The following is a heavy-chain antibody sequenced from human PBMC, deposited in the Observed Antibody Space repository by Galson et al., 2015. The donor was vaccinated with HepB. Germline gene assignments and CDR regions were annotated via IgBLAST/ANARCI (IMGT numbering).Heavy chain of an antibody. Sequence: QSGAEVKKPGESLRISCTGSGYSFASYWISWVRQMPGKGLEWMGRIDPSDSYTNYSPSFQGHVTISADKSISTAYLQWSSLKASDTAMYYCARPIVVVPAANDYWGQGTLVTVSS. CDR1: GYSFASYW. D-gene: IGHD2-2*01. V-gene: IGHV5-10-1*01. CDR2: IDPSDSYT. CDR3: ARPIVVVPAANDY. J-gene: IGHJ4*02.